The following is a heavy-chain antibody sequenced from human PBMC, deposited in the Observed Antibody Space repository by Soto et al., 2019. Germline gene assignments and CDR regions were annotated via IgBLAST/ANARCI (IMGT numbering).Heavy chain of an antibody. CDR1: GASISSGGYS. CDR2: IYHSGST. V-gene: IGHV4-30-2*01. CDR3: ARGQTPSYGMDV. J-gene: IGHJ6*02. Sequence: TLCPSCSVSGASISSGGYSWSWIRQPPGKGLEWIGYIYHSGSTYYNPSLKSRVTISVDRSKNQFSLKLSSVTAADTAVYYCARGQTPSYGMDVWGQGTTVTVYS.